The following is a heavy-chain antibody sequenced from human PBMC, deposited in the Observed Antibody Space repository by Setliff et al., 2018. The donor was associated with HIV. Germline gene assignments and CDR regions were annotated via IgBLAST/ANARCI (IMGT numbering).Heavy chain of an antibody. Sequence: GGSLRLSCVATGFTISHHWMTWVRQAPGKGLEWVANIKQDGTENYYVDSVKGRFTISRDNAKNSLYLQMNSLRAEDTAMYYCARVPPDRGGYSIFDSWGQGTLVTVSS. CDR3: ARVPPDRGGYSIFDS. CDR1: GFTISHHW. D-gene: IGHD3-22*01. J-gene: IGHJ4*02. V-gene: IGHV3-7*03. CDR2: IKQDGTEN.